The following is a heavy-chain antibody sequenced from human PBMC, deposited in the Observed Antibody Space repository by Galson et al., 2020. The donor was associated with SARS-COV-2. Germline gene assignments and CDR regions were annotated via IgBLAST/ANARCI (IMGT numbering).Heavy chain of an antibody. D-gene: IGHD6-13*01. CDR1: GGSISSSNW. CDR2: IYHSGST. V-gene: IGHV4-4*02. CDR3: ARSTYSSRLNFDY. Sequence: SETLSLTCAVSGGSISSSNWWSWVRQPPGKGLEWIGEIYHSGSTNYNPSLKSRVTISVDKSKNQFSLKLSSVTAADTAVYYCARSTYSSRLNFDYWGQGTLVTVSS. J-gene: IGHJ4*02.